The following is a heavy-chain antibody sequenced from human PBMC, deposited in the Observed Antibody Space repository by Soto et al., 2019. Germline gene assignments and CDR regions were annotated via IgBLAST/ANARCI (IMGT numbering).Heavy chain of an antibody. CDR3: APDFWSGSP. V-gene: IGHV4-39*01. CDR2: IHYIGYT. Sequence: PSETLSLTCTVPGGSISDYSYYWGWIRQPPGKGLEWIGAIHYIGYTHYNPSLKSRVSISVDTSKNQFSLKVTSVTAADTAVYYCAPDFWSGSPWGQGTLVTVSS. CDR1: GGSISDYSYY. J-gene: IGHJ5*02. D-gene: IGHD3-3*01.